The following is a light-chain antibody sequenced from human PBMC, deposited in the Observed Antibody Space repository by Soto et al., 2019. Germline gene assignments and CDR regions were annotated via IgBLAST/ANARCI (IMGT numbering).Light chain of an antibody. CDR2: TGS. V-gene: IGKV1-12*01. Sequence: DIQMTQSPSTLSASVGDRVTITCRASQSISSWLAWYQQKPGKAPNLLIYTGSSLQSGVPSRFSGSGSGTDFTLTINSLQPEDFATYYCQQPDSFPITFGQGTRLEIK. CDR1: QSISSW. CDR3: QQPDSFPIT. J-gene: IGKJ5*01.